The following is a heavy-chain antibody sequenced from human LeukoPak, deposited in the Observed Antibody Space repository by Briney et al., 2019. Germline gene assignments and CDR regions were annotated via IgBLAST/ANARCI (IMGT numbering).Heavy chain of an antibody. D-gene: IGHD3-3*01. CDR3: ARDRAYLEDY. V-gene: IGHV3-30*04. CDR1: GFTLSSYA. Sequence: GRCLRLSRAASGFTLSSYAMHCVREAPAKGLEWGAVISYDGSNKYYADSVKGRFTISRDNSKNPLYLQMNSQRGEDTAVYSCARDRAYLEDYWGQGTLVNVFS. CDR2: ISYDGSNK. J-gene: IGHJ4*02.